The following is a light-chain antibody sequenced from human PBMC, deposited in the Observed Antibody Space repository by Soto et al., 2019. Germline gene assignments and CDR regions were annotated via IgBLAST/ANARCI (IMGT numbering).Light chain of an antibody. J-gene: IGKJ4*01. CDR1: QDISNY. CDR2: DAC. V-gene: IGKV1-33*01. Sequence: DIQMTQSPSSLSASVGDRVTITCQARQDISNYLNWYQQKPGKAPKLLIYDACNLEIGVPSRFSGSGSGTDFPFTISSLQPEDIATYFCQQYDNLPPLFTFCGGTKVEIK. CDR3: QQYDNLPPLFT.